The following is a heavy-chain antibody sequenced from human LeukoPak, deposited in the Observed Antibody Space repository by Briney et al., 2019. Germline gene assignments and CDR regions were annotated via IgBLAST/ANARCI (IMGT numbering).Heavy chain of an antibody. Sequence: PGGSLRLSCSASGFTFSTYSMNWVRQVPGKGLERVSSISSSSRYIYYADSVKGRFTISRDNAKDSLYLQMNSLRAEDTAVYYCARAPAHYYDSSDHYYVGESYFAYWGQGTLVTVSS. D-gene: IGHD3-22*01. CDR3: ARAPAHYYDSSDHYYVGESYFAY. CDR1: GFTFSTYS. CDR2: ISSSSRYI. V-gene: IGHV3-21*01. J-gene: IGHJ4*02.